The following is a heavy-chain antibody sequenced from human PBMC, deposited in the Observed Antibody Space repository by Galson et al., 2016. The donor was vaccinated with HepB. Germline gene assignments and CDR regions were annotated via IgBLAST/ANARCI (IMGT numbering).Heavy chain of an antibody. D-gene: IGHD2-21*01. Sequence: QSGAEVKKPGESLQISCRGSGYRFASYWIGWVRQMPGKGLEWMGFIYGDDSDTKYSPSFQGQVTISADKSITTAYLQWRSLKASDTAIYCCARLSVHTGYFDSWGQGTLVTVSS. V-gene: IGHV5-51*01. CDR1: GYRFASYW. J-gene: IGHJ4*02. CDR2: IYGDDSDT. CDR3: ARLSVHTGYFDS.